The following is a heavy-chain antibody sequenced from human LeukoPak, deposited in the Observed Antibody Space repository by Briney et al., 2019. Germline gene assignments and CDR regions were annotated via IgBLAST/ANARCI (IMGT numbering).Heavy chain of an antibody. Sequence: SETLSLTCAVYGGSFSGYYWSWLRQPPGKGLEWIGEINHSGSTNYNPSLKSRVTISVDTSKNQFSLKLSSVTAADTAVYYCARGRYCSSTSCYKSFLGFDYWGQGTLVTVSS. D-gene: IGHD2-2*02. J-gene: IGHJ4*02. CDR1: GGSFSGYY. V-gene: IGHV4-34*01. CDR2: INHSGST. CDR3: ARGRYCSSTSCYKSFLGFDY.